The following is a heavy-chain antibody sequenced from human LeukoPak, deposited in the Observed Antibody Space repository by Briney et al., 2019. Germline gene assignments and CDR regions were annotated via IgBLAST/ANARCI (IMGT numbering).Heavy chain of an antibody. V-gene: IGHV3-15*01. CDR3: TTYVWGSRKLDH. J-gene: IGHJ4*02. D-gene: IGHD3-16*01. Sequence: PGGSLRLSCAASGFTFSNTWMNWVRQAPGKGLEWVGRINSNTDGGTTDYATPVKGRFTISRDDSKNTLYLQMDSLRTEDAAVYYCTTYVWGSRKLDHWGQGTLVTVSS. CDR1: GFTFSNTW. CDR2: INSNTDGGTT.